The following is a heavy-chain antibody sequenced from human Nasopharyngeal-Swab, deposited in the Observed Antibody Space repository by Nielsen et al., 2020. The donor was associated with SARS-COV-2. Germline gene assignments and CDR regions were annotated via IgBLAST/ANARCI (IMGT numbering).Heavy chain of an antibody. V-gene: IGHV4-34*01. CDR3: ARGNGAFDY. J-gene: IGHJ4*02. CDR1: GGPFSGYY. Sequence: SQTLSLTCAVYGGPFSGYYWSWIRQPPGKGLEWIGEINHSGSTNYNPSLKSRVTISVDTSKNQFSLKLSSVTAADTAVYYCARGNGAFDYWGQGTLVTVSS. D-gene: IGHD4-17*01. CDR2: INHSGST.